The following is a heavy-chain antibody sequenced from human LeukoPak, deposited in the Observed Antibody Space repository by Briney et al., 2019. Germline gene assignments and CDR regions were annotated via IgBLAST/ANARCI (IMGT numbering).Heavy chain of an antibody. D-gene: IGHD4-17*01. V-gene: IGHV3-7*01. Sequence: GGSLRLSCAASGFTFSSYWMSWVRQAPGKGLEWVANIKQDGSEKYYVDSVKGRFTISRDNAKKSLYLLMNSLRAEDTAVYYCARDDTVTTRVGFIDWGQGSLVTVSS. CDR1: GFTFSSYW. CDR3: ARDDTVTTRVGFID. CDR2: IKQDGSEK. J-gene: IGHJ4*02.